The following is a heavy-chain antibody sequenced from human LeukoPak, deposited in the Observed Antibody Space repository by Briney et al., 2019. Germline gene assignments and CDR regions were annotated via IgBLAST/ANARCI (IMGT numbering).Heavy chain of an antibody. CDR3: ARVGYSSGWYSGYFDY. J-gene: IGHJ4*02. D-gene: IGHD6-19*01. CDR1: GFTFSSYW. CDR2: IKQDGSEK. Sequence: PGGSLRLSCAATGFTFSSYWMSLVRQAQGKGLEWVANIKQDGSEKYYVDSVKGRFTISRDNAKNSLYLQMNSLRAEDTAVYYCARVGYSSGWYSGYFDYWGQGTLVTVSS. V-gene: IGHV3-7*01.